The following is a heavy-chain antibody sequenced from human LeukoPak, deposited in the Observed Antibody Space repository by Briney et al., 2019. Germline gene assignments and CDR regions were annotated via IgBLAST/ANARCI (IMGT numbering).Heavy chain of an antibody. Sequence: GGSLRLSCAASGFTVSSNYMSWVRQAPGKGLERVSVIYSGGSTYYADSVKGRFTISRDNSKNTLYLQMNSPRAEDTAVYYCASGGVYYDILTGYYRSNAFDIWGQGTMVTVSS. D-gene: IGHD3-9*01. CDR1: GFTVSSNY. CDR3: ASGGVYYDILTGYYRSNAFDI. CDR2: IYSGGST. V-gene: IGHV3-53*01. J-gene: IGHJ3*02.